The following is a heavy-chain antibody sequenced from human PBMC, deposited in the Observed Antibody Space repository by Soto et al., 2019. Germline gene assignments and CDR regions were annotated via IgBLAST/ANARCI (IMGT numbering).Heavy chain of an antibody. V-gene: IGHV1-69*01. CDR1: GGTFSRYT. CDR2: IIPRFGTR. CDR3: ARLRVIYNSGRSKLDQ. Sequence: QVQLVQSGAEVKTPGSSVRVSCKASGGTFSRYTLNWVRQAPGQGLEWMGGIIPRFGTRNYAPTLQDRVTSIADESTNTAYMELNSLMSEDTAVYYCARLRVIYNSGRSKLDQCGQGTLVSVSS. J-gene: IGHJ4*02. D-gene: IGHD6-19*01.